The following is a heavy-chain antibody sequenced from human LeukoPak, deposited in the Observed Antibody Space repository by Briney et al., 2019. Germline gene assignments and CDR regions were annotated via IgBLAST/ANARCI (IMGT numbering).Heavy chain of an antibody. D-gene: IGHD3-22*01. J-gene: IGHJ5*02. V-gene: IGHV3-7*05. CDR1: GFTFSSHW. CDR2: INQPGSDK. Sequence: GGSLRLSCEASGFTFSSHWMGWVRQAPGKGLEWVANINQPGSDKYYVDSVKGRFTISRDNAKNSLYLQMNSLRDEDTAVYHWARVDGFSSGWFDLWGQGTLVTVSS. CDR3: ARVDGFSSGWFDL.